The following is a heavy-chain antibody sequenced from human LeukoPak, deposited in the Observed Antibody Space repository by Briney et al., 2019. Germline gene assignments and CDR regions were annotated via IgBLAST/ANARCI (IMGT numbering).Heavy chain of an antibody. CDR2: IYYTGST. J-gene: IGHJ4*02. CDR1: GGSISSSSYY. D-gene: IGHD4-11*01. V-gene: IGHV4-39*01. Sequence: SETLSLTCTVSGGSISSSSYYWGWIRQPPGKGLEWIGCIYYTGSTYYNPSLKSRVTISVDTSKNQFSLKLSSVTAADTAVYYCARAEINDYSRYWGQGIPVIVSS. CDR3: ARAEINDYSRY.